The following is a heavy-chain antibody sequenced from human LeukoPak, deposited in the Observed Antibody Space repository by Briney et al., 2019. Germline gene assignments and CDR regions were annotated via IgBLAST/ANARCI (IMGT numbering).Heavy chain of an antibody. CDR3: AREGCGGDCYSDYYYYGMDV. CDR1: GGTFSSYA. J-gene: IGHJ6*02. V-gene: IGHV1-69*13. CDR2: IIPIFGTA. D-gene: IGHD2-21*02. Sequence: SVKVSCKASGGTFSSYAISWVRQAPGQGLEWMGGIIPIFGTANYAQRFQGRVTITADESTSTAYMELSSLRSEDTAVYYCAREGCGGDCYSDYYYYGMDVWGQGTTVTVSS.